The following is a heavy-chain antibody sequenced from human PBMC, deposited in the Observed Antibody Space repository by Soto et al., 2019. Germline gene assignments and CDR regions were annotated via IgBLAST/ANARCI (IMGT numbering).Heavy chain of an antibody. CDR2: ISGSGGST. Sequence: GGSLRLSCAASGFTFSSYAMSGVRQAPGKGLEWVSAISGSGGSTYYADSVKGRFTISRDNSKNTLYLQMNSLRAEDTAVYYCAKHFDCNGYYDYDIYSCAQRTPVPVS. CDR3: AKHFDCNGYYDYDIYS. CDR1: GFTFSSYA. D-gene: IGHD3-9*01. J-gene: IGHJ5*01. V-gene: IGHV3-23*01.